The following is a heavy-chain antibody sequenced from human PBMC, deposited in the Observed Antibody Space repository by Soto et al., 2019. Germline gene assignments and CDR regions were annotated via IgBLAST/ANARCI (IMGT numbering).Heavy chain of an antibody. CDR1: GASITSYY. CDR3: ARSSGAFFFYYVMDV. CDR2: VYARGAT. V-gene: IGHV4-59*10. J-gene: IGHJ6*02. D-gene: IGHD4-17*01. Sequence: SETLSLTCSVSGASITSYYWSWIRQSAGEGLQWIGRVYARGATNFNPSLKSRVTISGDTSKNQFSLKLTSVTAADTAVYYCARSSGAFFFYYVMDVWGHGTTVTVSS.